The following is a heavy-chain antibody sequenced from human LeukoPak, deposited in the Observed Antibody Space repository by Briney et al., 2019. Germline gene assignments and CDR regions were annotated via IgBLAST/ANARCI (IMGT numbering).Heavy chain of an antibody. J-gene: IGHJ4*02. V-gene: IGHV3-30*18. D-gene: IGHD6-19*01. Sequence: PGGSLRLSCAASGFTFSSYGMHWVRQAPGKGLEWVAVISYDGSNKYYADSEKGRFTISRDNSKNTLYLQMNSLRAEDTAVYYCAKDGAVAATTNFDYWGQGTLVTVSS. CDR3: AKDGAVAATTNFDY. CDR1: GFTFSSYG. CDR2: ISYDGSNK.